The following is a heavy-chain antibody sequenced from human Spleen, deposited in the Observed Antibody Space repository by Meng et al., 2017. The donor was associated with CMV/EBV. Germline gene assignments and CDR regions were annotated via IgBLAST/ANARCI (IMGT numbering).Heavy chain of an antibody. CDR2: INDIGDT. CDR1: GGSFSGYY. Sequence: QVQLPQWGAGLLKPSETLSLPCAVYGGSFSGYYWGWIRQSPGKGLEWIGEINDIGDTNYNPSLKSRVTISVDTSKNRFSLKLSSVTAADRAVYYCTRRTLPFEVWGQGTLVTVSS. CDR3: TRRTLPFEV. D-gene: IGHD1-14*01. J-gene: IGHJ4*02. V-gene: IGHV4-34*01.